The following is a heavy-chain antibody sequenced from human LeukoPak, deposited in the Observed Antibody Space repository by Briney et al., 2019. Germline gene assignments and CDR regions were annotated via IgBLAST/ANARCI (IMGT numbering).Heavy chain of an antibody. CDR3: ARGPGRYFDWLPHDY. V-gene: IGHV3-30-3*01. D-gene: IGHD3-9*01. CDR1: GFTFSSYA. J-gene: IGHJ4*02. Sequence: RGSLRLSCAASGFTFSSYAMHWVRQAPGKGLEWVAVISYDGSNKYYADSVKGRFTISRDNSKNTLYLQMNSLRAEDTAVYYCARGPGRYFDWLPHDYWGQGTLVTVSS. CDR2: ISYDGSNK.